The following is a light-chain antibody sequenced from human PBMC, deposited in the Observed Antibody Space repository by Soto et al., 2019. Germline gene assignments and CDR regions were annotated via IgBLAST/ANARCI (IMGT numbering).Light chain of an antibody. CDR2: ENN. V-gene: IGLV1-51*02. Sequence: QSVLTQPPSLSAAPGQNVTISCSGSSSNIANNHVSWYQQLPGTAPKVLIYENNMRPSGLSDRFSGSKSGTSATLGITGLLTGDEADYYCGTWDTSLSGVVFGGGTQQTVL. J-gene: IGLJ2*01. CDR1: SSNIANNH. CDR3: GTWDTSLSGVV.